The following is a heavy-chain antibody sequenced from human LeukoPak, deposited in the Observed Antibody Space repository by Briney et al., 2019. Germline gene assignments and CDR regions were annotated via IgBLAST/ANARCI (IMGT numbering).Heavy chain of an antibody. CDR2: INSDGSST. CDR3: ARAGGVGSGYSYGHWSGWFDP. D-gene: IGHD5-18*01. Sequence: PGGSLRLSCAASGFTFSSYWMHWVRQAPGKGLVWVSRINSDGSSTSYADSVKGRFTISRDNAKNTLYLQMNSLRAEDTAVYYCARAGGVGSGYSYGHWSGWFDPWGQGTLVTVSS. CDR1: GFTFSSYW. V-gene: IGHV3-74*01. J-gene: IGHJ5*02.